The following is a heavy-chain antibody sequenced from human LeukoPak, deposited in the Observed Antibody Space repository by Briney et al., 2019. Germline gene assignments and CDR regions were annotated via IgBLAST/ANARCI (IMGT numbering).Heavy chain of an antibody. CDR2: IKSKTDGGTT. D-gene: IGHD4-17*01. J-gene: IGHJ1*01. V-gene: IGHV3-15*01. CDR3: TTDITHVLYGDIAEYFQH. CDR1: GFTFSNAW. Sequence: GGSLRLSCAASGFTFSNAWMSWVRQAPGKGLEWVGRIKSKTDGGTTDYAAPVKGRFTISRDDSKNTLYLQMNSLKTEDTAVYYCTTDITHVLYGDIAEYFQHWGQGTLVTVSS.